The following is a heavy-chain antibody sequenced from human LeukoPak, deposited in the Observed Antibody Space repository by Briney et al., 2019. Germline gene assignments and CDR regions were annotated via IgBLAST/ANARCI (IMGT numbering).Heavy chain of an antibody. Sequence: SVKVSCKASGCTLSSYAISWVRQAPGQGLEWMGGIIPIFGTANYAQKFQGRVTITADESTSTAYMELSSLRSEDTAVYYCASGQQLVAYYYYMDVWGKGTTVTVSS. CDR1: GCTLSSYA. CDR3: ASGQQLVAYYYYMDV. CDR2: IIPIFGTA. D-gene: IGHD6-13*01. V-gene: IGHV1-69*13. J-gene: IGHJ6*03.